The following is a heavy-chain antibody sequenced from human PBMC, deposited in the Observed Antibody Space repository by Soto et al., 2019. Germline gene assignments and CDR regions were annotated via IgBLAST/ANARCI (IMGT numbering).Heavy chain of an antibody. CDR3: ARGGGVYGDYVDY. J-gene: IGHJ4*02. Sequence: EVQLVESGGGLVQPGGSLRLSCAASGFTFSSYWMHWVRQAPGKGLVWVSRINSDGSSTSYADSVKGRFTISRDNAKNPLYLQMNSLRAEDTAVYYCARGGGVYGDYVDYWGQGTLVTVSS. D-gene: IGHD4-17*01. CDR2: INSDGSST. CDR1: GFTFSSYW. V-gene: IGHV3-74*01.